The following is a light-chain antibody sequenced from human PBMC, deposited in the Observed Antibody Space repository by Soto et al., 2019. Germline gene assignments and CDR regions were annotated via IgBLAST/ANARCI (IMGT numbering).Light chain of an antibody. CDR3: QQYNSYSK. CDR1: QSISNW. V-gene: IGKV1-5*01. CDR2: HAS. J-gene: IGKJ1*01. Sequence: EILLTQAPATLPQSLFYTGTITFRASQSISNWLAWYQQKPGKAPKVLIYHASNLQSGVPSRFSGSGSGTEFTLTISSLQPDDFATYYCQQYNSYSKFAQGAKVDI.